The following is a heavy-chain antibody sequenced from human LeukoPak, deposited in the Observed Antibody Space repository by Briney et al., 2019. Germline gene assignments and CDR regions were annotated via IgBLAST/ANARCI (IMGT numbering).Heavy chain of an antibody. CDR1: GGSISSGGYY. V-gene: IGHV4-61*08. J-gene: IGHJ5*02. D-gene: IGHD6-13*01. CDR2: IYYSGST. CDR3: ARDGGIAADDENWFDP. Sequence: SETLSLTCTVSGGSISSGGYYWSWIRQHPGKGLEWIGYIYYSGSTYYNPSLKSRVTISVDTSKNQFSLKLSSVTAADTAVYYCARDGGIAADDENWFDPWGQGTLVTVSS.